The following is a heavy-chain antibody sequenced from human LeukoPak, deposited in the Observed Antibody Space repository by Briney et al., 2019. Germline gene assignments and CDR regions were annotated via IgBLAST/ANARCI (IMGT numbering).Heavy chain of an antibody. CDR2: FDPEDGET. J-gene: IGHJ5*02. Sequence: ASVKVSCKVSGYTLTELSMHWVRQAPGKGLEWMGGFDPEDGETIYAQKFQGRVTMTEDTSTDTAYMELSSLRSEDTAVYYCAIRSGGSSANWFDPWGQGTLVTVSS. CDR1: GYTLTELS. V-gene: IGHV1-24*01. CDR3: AIRSGGSSANWFDP. D-gene: IGHD1-26*01.